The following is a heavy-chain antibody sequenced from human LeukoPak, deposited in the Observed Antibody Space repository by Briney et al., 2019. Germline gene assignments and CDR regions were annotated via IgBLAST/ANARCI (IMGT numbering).Heavy chain of an antibody. CDR1: GFSVSSNY. D-gene: IGHD2-21*01. V-gene: IGHV3-53*01. CDR3: ARSLFFDH. CDR2: IHSSGST. Sequence: GGSLTLSCAASGFSVSSNYMNWVRQTPGKGLEWVSIIHSSGSTFYADSVKGRFTVSRDDSKNTVYLQMNSLRAEDTAVYYCARSLFFDHWGQGTLVTVSS. J-gene: IGHJ4*02.